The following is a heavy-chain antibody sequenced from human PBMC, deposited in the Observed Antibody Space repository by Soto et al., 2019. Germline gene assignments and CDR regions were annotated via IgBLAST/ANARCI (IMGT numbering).Heavy chain of an antibody. Sequence: GGSLRLSCAASGFTFNSYTMGWVRQAPGMGLEWFSAIGPSGYSTYYGDSVKGRFTISRDNSKNTLFLQMNSLRAEDTAVYYCAKGSSATRPYYFDSWGQGTLVTVSS. CDR3: AKGSSATRPYYFDS. V-gene: IGHV3-23*01. CDR1: GFTFNSYT. D-gene: IGHD1-26*01. CDR2: IGPSGYST. J-gene: IGHJ4*02.